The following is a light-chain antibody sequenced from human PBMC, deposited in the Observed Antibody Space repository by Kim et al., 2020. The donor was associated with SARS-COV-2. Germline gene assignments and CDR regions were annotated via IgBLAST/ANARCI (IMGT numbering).Light chain of an antibody. V-gene: IGKV1-33*01. CDR1: QDISNY. Sequence: SASVGDRVTITCQASQDISNYLNWYQQKPGKAPKLLIYDASNLETGVPSRFSGSGSGTDFTFTISSLQPEDIATYYCQQYDNLLNFGGGTKVDIK. CDR2: DAS. CDR3: QQYDNLLN. J-gene: IGKJ4*01.